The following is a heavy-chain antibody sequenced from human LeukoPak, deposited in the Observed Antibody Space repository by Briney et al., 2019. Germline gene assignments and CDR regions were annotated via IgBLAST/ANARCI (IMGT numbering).Heavy chain of an antibody. Sequence: GGSLRLSCAASGFTFHDYAMHWVRQAPGKGLEWVSGISWNSGSIGYGDSVKGRFTISRDNAKNSLFLQMNSLRAEDTAVYYCARVIAGAGMVDYWGQGTLVTVSS. J-gene: IGHJ4*02. CDR1: GFTFHDYA. D-gene: IGHD6-13*01. V-gene: IGHV3-9*01. CDR3: ARVIAGAGMVDY. CDR2: ISWNSGSI.